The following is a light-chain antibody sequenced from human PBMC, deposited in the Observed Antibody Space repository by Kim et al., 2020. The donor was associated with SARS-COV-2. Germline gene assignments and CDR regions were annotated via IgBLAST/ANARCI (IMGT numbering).Light chain of an antibody. J-gene: IGLJ2*01. CDR2: GSS. CDR3: QSYDNSLGDSV. Sequence: QSVLTQPPSVSGAPGQRVTISCTGSISNIGARYDVHWYQQLPGTAPKLLIYGSSNRPSGVSDRFSGSRSGTSASLAITGLQAEDEADYYCQSYDNSLGDSVFGGGTQLTVL. CDR1: ISNIGARYD. V-gene: IGLV1-40*01.